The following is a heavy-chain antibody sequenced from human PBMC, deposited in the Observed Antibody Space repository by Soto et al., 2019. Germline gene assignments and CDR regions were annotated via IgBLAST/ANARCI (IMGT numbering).Heavy chain of an antibody. J-gene: IGHJ4*02. CDR3: AREAVADYYGSGSPKAVDY. CDR2: IYYSGST. Sequence: QVQLQESGPGLVKPSQTLSLTCTVSGGSISSGDYYWSWIRQPQGKGLEWIGYIYYSGSTYYNPCLKCRVTITGDTSKTQFSLKLSSVTAADTAVYYCAREAVADYYGSGSPKAVDYWGQGTLVTVSS. D-gene: IGHD3-10*01. CDR1: GGSISSGDYY. V-gene: IGHV4-30-4*01.